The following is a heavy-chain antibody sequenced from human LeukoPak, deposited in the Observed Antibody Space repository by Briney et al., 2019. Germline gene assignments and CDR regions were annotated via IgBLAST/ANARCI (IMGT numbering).Heavy chain of an antibody. CDR2: IHYSGLT. V-gene: IGHV4-59*02. CDR3: ARDPPEDEWNSLGS. J-gene: IGHJ4*02. Sequence: SETLSLTCTVSGGSVNGYYWNWIRQAPGKGLEWIGFIHYSGLTVYSPSLQSRVSMSVDTSRNQFSLDLSSVTAADTALYYCARDPPEDEWNSLGSWGQGILVTVSS. D-gene: IGHD1-7*01. CDR1: GGSVNGYY.